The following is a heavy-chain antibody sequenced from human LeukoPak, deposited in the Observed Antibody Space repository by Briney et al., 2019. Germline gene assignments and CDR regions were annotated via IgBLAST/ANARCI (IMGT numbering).Heavy chain of an antibody. V-gene: IGHV4-39*01. CDR2: INYSGNT. D-gene: IGHD6-13*01. Sequence: SETLSLTCAVSGGSLNGNSYYWGWIRQPPGKGLEWIGSINYSGNTYCNPSLKSRVTISVDTSRNHFSLNLSSVTAAETAIYYCAGSYSSTWYSTFDIWGQGTMDSVSS. CDR1: GGSLNGNSYY. J-gene: IGHJ3*02. CDR3: AGSYSSTWYSTFDI.